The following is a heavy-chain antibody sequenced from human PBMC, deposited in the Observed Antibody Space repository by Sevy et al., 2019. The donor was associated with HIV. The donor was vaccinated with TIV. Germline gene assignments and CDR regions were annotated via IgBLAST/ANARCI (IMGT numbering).Heavy chain of an antibody. CDR1: GFTFSKYS. Sequence: GGSLRLSCAASGFTFSKYSMSWVRQPPGKGLEWVSTFSFGCGEINYADSMKGPFTISRANSKSSVYLQMNNLRPEDTAVYYGAREGCTKPHDYWGQGTLVTVSS. V-gene: IGHV3-23*01. D-gene: IGHD2-8*01. J-gene: IGHJ4*02. CDR2: FSFGCGEI. CDR3: AREGCTKPHDY.